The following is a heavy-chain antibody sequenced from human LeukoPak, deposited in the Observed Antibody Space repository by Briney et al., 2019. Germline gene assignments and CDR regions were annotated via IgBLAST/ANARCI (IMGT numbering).Heavy chain of an antibody. CDR2: IHDGRGT. Sequence: SETLSLTCPASRGSFSGHYWSWLRQSPAKGLEWIGEIHDGRGTNYNPSFKSRVTMSLDTSKNHFSLKLTSVTAADTALYYCATDPNGDYDWGQGTLVTVSS. D-gene: IGHD4-17*01. CDR3: ATDPNGDYD. V-gene: IGHV4-34*01. J-gene: IGHJ4*02. CDR1: RGSFSGHY.